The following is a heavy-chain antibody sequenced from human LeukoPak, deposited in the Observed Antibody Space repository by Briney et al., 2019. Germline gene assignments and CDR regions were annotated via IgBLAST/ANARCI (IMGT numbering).Heavy chain of an antibody. CDR3: AREEDNADEYLREDY. V-gene: IGHV3-66*01. Sequence: PGGFLRLSCAASGFTFSSYAMSWVRQAPGKGLEWVSVIYSGGSTYYADSVKGRFTISRDNSKNTLYPQMNSLRAEDTAVYYCAREEDNADEYLREDYWGQGTLVTVSS. D-gene: IGHD2/OR15-2a*01. CDR2: IYSGGST. J-gene: IGHJ4*02. CDR1: GFTFSSYA.